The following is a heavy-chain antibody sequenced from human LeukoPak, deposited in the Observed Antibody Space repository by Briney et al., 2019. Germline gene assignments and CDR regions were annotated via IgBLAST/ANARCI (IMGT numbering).Heavy chain of an antibody. V-gene: IGHV1-2*02. J-gene: IGHJ4*02. CDR2: ISPKNGGT. Sequence: ASVKVSCKASGYTFTGYYIHWVRQAPGQGFEWMGWISPKNGGTNYAQKFQGRVTMTGDTSSSTVYMELSRLRPDDTAVYYCGRDYYYDSSGNVGYWGQGTLVTVSS. CDR1: GYTFTGYY. CDR3: GRDYYYDSSGNVGY. D-gene: IGHD3-22*01.